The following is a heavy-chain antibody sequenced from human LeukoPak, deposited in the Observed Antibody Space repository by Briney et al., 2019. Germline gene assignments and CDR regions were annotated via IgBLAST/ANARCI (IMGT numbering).Heavy chain of an antibody. CDR3: ASSRYYYDSSGYSNLYYYGMDV. CDR2: MNPNSGNT. D-gene: IGHD3-22*01. J-gene: IGHJ6*02. Sequence: ASVKVSCKASGYTFTSYDINWARQATGQGLEWMGWMNPNSGNTGYAQKFQGRVTMTRNTSISTAYMELSSLRSEDTAVYYCASSRYYYDSSGYSNLYYYGMDVWGQGTTVTVSS. CDR1: GYTFTSYD. V-gene: IGHV1-8*01.